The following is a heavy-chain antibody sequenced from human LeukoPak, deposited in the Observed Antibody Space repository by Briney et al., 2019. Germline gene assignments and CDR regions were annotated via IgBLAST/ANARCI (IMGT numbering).Heavy chain of an antibody. CDR1: GFTFGNYG. V-gene: IGHV3-30*18. CDR2: TSYDGSDK. J-gene: IGHJ6*02. CDR3: AKDRGSYYYDIDV. Sequence: GGSLRLSCAASGFTFGNYGMHWVRQAPGRGLDWVAVTSYDGSDKYYADSVKGRFTISRDNSNNTLYLQMSSLSAEDTAVYYCAKDRGSYYYDIDVWGQGTTVTVS. D-gene: IGHD2-15*01.